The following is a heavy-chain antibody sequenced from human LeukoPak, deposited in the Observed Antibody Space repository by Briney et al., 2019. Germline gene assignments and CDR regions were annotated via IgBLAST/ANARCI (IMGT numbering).Heavy chain of an antibody. CDR2: IYSGGST. CDR1: GFTVSSNY. D-gene: IGHD5-18*01. V-gene: IGHV3-66*04. Sequence: GGSLRLSCAASGFTVSSNYMSWVRQAPGKGLEWVSVIYSGGSTYYADSVKGRFTISRDNSKNTLYLQMNSLRAEDTAVYYCARPRSGYSYGLGGDWGQGTLVTVSS. CDR3: ARPRSGYSYGLGGD. J-gene: IGHJ4*02.